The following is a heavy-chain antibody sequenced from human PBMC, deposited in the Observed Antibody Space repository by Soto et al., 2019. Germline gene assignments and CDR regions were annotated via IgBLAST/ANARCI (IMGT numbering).Heavy chain of an antibody. CDR1: GGTFSSYA. Sequence: SVKVSCKASGGTFSSYAISWVRQAPGQGLEWMGGIIPIFGTANYAQKFQGRVTITADESTSTAYMELSSLRSEDTAVYYCASRTDIVATILDYYYGMDVWGQGTTVTVSS. CDR3: ASRTDIVATILDYYYGMDV. J-gene: IGHJ6*02. CDR2: IIPIFGTA. D-gene: IGHD5-12*01. V-gene: IGHV1-69*13.